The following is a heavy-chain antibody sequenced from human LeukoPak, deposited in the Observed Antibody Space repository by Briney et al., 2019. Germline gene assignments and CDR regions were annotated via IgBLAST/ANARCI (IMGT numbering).Heavy chain of an antibody. Sequence: GGSLRLSCAASGFTFSSYAMHWVRQAPGKGLEWVAVISYDGSNKYYADSVKGRFTISRDNSKSTLYLQMNSLRAEDTAVYYCARLAQGFDYWGQGTLVTVSS. CDR3: ARLAQGFDY. J-gene: IGHJ4*02. V-gene: IGHV3-30-3*01. CDR1: GFTFSSYA. CDR2: ISYDGSNK.